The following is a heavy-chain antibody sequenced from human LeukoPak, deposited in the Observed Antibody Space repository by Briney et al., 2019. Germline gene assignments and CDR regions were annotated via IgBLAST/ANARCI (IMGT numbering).Heavy chain of an antibody. CDR2: ISAYNGNT. D-gene: IGHD3-9*01. CDR3: ARDRGVILTGYYYYYGMDV. CDR1: GYTFTSYG. J-gene: IGHJ6*02. V-gene: IGHV1-18*01. Sequence: ASVKVSCKASGYTFTSYGISWVRQAPGQGLEWMGWISAYNGNTNYAQKLQGRATMTTDTSTSTAYMELRSLRSDDTAVYYCARDRGVILTGYYYYYGMDVWGQGTTVTVSS.